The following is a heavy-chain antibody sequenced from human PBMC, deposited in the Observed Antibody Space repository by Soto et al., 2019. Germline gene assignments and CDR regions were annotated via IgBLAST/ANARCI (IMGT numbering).Heavy chain of an antibody. CDR3: ARGHRDIPYYYYYYGMDV. D-gene: IGHD2-15*01. CDR1: GFTVSSNY. CDR2: IYSGGST. V-gene: IGHV3-53*01. Sequence: GGSLRLSCAASGFTVSSNYMSWVRQAPGKGLEWVSVIYSGGSTYYADSVKGRFTISRDNSKNTLYLQMNSLRAEDTAVYYCARGHRDIPYYYYYYGMDVWGQGTTVTVSS. J-gene: IGHJ6*02.